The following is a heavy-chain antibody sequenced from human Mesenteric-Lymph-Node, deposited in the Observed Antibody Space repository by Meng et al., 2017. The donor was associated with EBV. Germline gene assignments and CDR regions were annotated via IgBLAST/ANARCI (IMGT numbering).Heavy chain of an antibody. Sequence: QVQLQESGPGLVXPXXXXXLTXAXSGVSIRSTNWWSCVRQPPGKGLEWIGEIHHSGSTNYNPSLKSRVTISVDTSKNQFSLKLSSVTAADTAVYYCARHVGLYLGTPTRFDYWGQGTLVTVSS. CDR1: GVSIRSTNW. J-gene: IGHJ4*02. CDR2: IHHSGST. V-gene: IGHV4-4*02. CDR3: ARHVGLYLGTPTRFDY. D-gene: IGHD3-16*02.